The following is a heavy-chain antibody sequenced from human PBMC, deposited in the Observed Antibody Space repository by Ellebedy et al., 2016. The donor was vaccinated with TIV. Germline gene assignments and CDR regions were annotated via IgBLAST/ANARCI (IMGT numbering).Heavy chain of an antibody. J-gene: IGHJ4*02. Sequence: GESLKISCKGSGYSFSTFWVIWVRHRPGKGLESRGRIDPSDSYTNYSPSFQGHVTMSADTSISTAYLEWSSLKASDTAIYYCARYSGSYGGYDYWGQGTLVTVSS. CDR3: ARYSGSYGGYDY. D-gene: IGHD1-26*01. CDR2: IDPSDSYT. CDR1: GYSFSTFW. V-gene: IGHV5-10-1*01.